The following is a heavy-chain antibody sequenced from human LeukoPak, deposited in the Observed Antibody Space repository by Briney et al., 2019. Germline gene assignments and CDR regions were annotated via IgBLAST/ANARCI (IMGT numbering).Heavy chain of an antibody. CDR1: GYTFTSYY. CDR3: ARGRNYYDSSDYYEGDAFDI. J-gene: IGHJ3*02. Sequence: ASVKVSCKASGYTFTSYYMHWVRQAPGQGLEWMGIINPSGYSTIYAQKFQGRVSMTRDMSTSTVYMELSSLRSEDTAVYYCARGRNYYDSSDYYEGDAFDIWVQGTMVTVSS. D-gene: IGHD3-22*01. V-gene: IGHV1-46*01. CDR2: INPSGYST.